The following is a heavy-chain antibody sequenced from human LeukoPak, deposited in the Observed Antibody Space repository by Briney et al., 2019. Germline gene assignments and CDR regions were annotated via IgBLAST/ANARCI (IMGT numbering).Heavy chain of an antibody. V-gene: IGHV3-7*01. D-gene: IGHD2-8*01. CDR3: ATSIRVMDDAFDI. Sequence: QPGGSLRLSCEASGFTFSSFWLSWVRQAPGKGLEWVANIKQGGSDKFYVDSVKGRFTISRDNAKSSLFLQMNSLRAEDTAVYYCATSIRVMDDAFDIWGQVTMVTVSS. J-gene: IGHJ3*02. CDR2: IKQGGSDK. CDR1: GFTFSSFW.